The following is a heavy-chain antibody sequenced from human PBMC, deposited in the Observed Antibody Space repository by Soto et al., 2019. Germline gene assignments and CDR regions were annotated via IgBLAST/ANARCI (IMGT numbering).Heavy chain of an antibody. D-gene: IGHD3-22*01. CDR2: ISVSGNNA. J-gene: IGHJ4*02. V-gene: IGHV3-23*01. CDR3: ARDQLRPGILYSLGVLLPEYGL. Sequence: GSLRLSCAASGFAFSTFAMTWVRQAPGKGLEWVAAISVSGNNAYYADSVKGRFTTSRDNSQNSVFLQMSSLRADDTAVYYCARDQLRPGILYSLGVLLPEYGLWGQGTLVTVSS. CDR1: GFAFSTFA.